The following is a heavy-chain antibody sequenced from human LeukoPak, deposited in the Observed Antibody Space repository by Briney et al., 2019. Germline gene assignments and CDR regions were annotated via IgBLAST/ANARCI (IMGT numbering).Heavy chain of an antibody. CDR3: AREGAVALGRYFDY. CDR2: IIPIFGTA. CDR1: GYTFTGYY. D-gene: IGHD4-23*01. J-gene: IGHJ4*02. V-gene: IGHV1-69*13. Sequence: SVKVSCKASGYTFTGYYMHWVRQAPGQGLEWMGGIIPIFGTANYAQKFQGRVTITADESTSTAYMELSSLRSEDTAVYYCAREGAVALGRYFDYWGQGTLVTVSS.